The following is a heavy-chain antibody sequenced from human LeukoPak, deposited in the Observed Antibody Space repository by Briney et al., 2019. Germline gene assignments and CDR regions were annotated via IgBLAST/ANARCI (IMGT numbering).Heavy chain of an antibody. V-gene: IGHV4-30-2*01. CDR3: ARELWFVNAPGSWLDL. D-gene: IGHD3-10*01. J-gene: IGHJ5*02. CDR2: IFHSRNS. Sequence: PSQTLSLTCAVSGDSISSGDYSWSWLRQPPGKGLEWIGYIFHSRNSYYNPSLKSRVTISVDKSKNQFSLRLPSVTAADTAVYYCARELWFVNAPGSWLDLWGQGTLVTVSS. CDR1: GDSISSGDYS.